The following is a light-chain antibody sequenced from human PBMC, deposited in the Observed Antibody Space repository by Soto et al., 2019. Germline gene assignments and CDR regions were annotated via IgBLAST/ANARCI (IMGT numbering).Light chain of an antibody. J-gene: IGKJ1*01. CDR1: QSVGSN. CDR2: GAS. Sequence: EIVMTQSPATLSVSPGERATLSCRASQSVGSNLSWYQQKPGQAPRLLIYGASTMATGIPARFSGSGSGTEFTLTISSLQSEDFAIYFFQQYNNWPPDRTFGQGTKVEIK. CDR3: QQYNNWPPDRT. V-gene: IGKV3-15*01.